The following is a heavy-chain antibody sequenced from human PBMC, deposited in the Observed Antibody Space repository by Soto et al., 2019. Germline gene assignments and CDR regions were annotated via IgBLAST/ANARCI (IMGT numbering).Heavy chain of an antibody. CDR2: INPSGGRT. J-gene: IGHJ4*02. CDR3: ARTRLSPYYFDY. CDR1: ENTFTSYY. Sequence: ASVKVSCKASENTFTSYYMHWAPQAPAQGLEWMGMINPSGGRTVYAQNFQGRVTITRDPSTSRVYMEMSSLRSEDTAVYYCARTRLSPYYFDYCGQRSLGTVSS. V-gene: IGHV1-46*01.